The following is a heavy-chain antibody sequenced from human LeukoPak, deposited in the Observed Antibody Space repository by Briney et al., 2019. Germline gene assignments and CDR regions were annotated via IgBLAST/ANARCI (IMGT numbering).Heavy chain of an antibody. J-gene: IGHJ4*02. V-gene: IGHV1-18*01. D-gene: IGHD6-19*01. Sequence: GASVRVSCKASGYTFTHHSISWVRQAPGQGLEWMGWISCYNGDTNYAENFRGRFTMSTDTSTTTAYMELRSLGSDDTAVYYCARDLSNSSGRSEYLDSWGQGTLVTVSS. CDR1: GYTFTHHS. CDR2: ISCYNGDT. CDR3: ARDLSNSSGRSEYLDS.